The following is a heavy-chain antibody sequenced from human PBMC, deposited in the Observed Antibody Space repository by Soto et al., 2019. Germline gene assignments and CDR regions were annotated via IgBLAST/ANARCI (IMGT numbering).Heavy chain of an antibody. D-gene: IGHD1-26*01. CDR3: ARDLGPYSGSYYGSDY. V-gene: IGHV3-33*01. CDR2: IWYDGSNK. J-gene: IGHJ4*02. CDR1: GFTFSSYG. Sequence: QVQLVESGGGVVQPGRSLRLSCAASGFTFSSYGMHWVRQAPGKGLEWVAVIWYDGSNKYYADSVKGRFTISRDNSKNTLYLQMNSLRAEDTAVYYCARDLGPYSGSYYGSDYWGQGTLVTVSS.